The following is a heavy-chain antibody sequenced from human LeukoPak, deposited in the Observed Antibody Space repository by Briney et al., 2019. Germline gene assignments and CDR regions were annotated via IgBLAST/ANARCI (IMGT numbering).Heavy chain of an antibody. V-gene: IGHV3-30-3*01. Sequence: PGRSLRLSCAASGSTFGSFAMHWVRQAPGKGLEWVALVSYDGSNESYADSVKGRFTISRDNSKNTLYLQMNSLRADDTAVYYCTRKMVETFDYWGQGTLVTVSS. CDR1: GSTFGSFA. J-gene: IGHJ4*02. D-gene: IGHD2-8*01. CDR3: TRKMVETFDY. CDR2: VSYDGSNE.